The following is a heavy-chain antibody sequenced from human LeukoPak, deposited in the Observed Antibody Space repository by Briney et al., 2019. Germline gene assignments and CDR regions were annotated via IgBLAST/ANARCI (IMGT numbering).Heavy chain of an antibody. CDR3: ARGDILTGPLVFDY. CDR1: GGSFSGYY. Sequence: SETLSLTCAVYGGSFSGYYWSWIRQPPGKGLEWIGEINHSGSTNYNPSLKSRVTISVDTPKNQFSLKLSSVTAADTAVYYCARGDILTGPLVFDYWGQGTLVTVSS. CDR2: INHSGST. J-gene: IGHJ4*02. D-gene: IGHD3-9*01. V-gene: IGHV4-34*01.